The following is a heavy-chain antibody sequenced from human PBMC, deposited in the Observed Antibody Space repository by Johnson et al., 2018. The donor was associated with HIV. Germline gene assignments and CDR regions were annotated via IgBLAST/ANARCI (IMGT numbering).Heavy chain of an antibody. J-gene: IGHJ3*02. V-gene: IGHV3-11*01. D-gene: IGHD6-19*01. CDR1: GFTFSSYA. Sequence: QVQLVESGGGLVKPGGSLRLSCAASGFTFSSYAMHWVRQAPGKGLEWVSGISGSGDTIYYADPVKGRFTISRDNAKNSLSLQMNSLRTEDTALYYCAKGAVAGINDAFDIWCQGTMVTVSS. CDR2: ISGSGDTI. CDR3: AKGAVAGINDAFDI.